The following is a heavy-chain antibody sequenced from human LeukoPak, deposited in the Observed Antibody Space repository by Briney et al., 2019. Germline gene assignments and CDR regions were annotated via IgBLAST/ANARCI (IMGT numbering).Heavy chain of an antibody. Sequence: GGSLRLSCAASGFTFSNYGMTWVRQAPGKGLEWVANIKQDGSEKYYVDSVKGRFTISRDNAKNSLYLQMNSLRAEDMAVYYCARGVRWLQLSYFDYWGQGTLVTVSS. CDR2: IKQDGSEK. V-gene: IGHV3-7*05. CDR1: GFTFSNYG. J-gene: IGHJ4*02. CDR3: ARGVRWLQLSYFDY. D-gene: IGHD5-24*01.